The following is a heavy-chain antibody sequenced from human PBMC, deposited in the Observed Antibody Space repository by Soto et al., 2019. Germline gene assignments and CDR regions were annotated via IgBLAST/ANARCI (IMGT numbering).Heavy chain of an antibody. CDR1: GGSFTEFS. D-gene: IGHD2-2*01. CDR3: ARGRVVVGAYYYYYMDV. Sequence: SETLSLTCAVYGGSFTEFSLTWIRQPPGKGLQWIGETSHIGGSHYNPSLKGRVTISIDTSKNQFSLKLTSVTAADTAVYYCARGRVVVGAYYYYYMDVWGKGTTVTVS. CDR2: TSHIGGS. J-gene: IGHJ6*03. V-gene: IGHV4-34*01.